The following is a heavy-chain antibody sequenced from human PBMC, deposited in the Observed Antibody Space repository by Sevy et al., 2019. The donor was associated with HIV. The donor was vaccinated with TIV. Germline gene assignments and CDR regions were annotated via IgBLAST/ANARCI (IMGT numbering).Heavy chain of an antibody. V-gene: IGHV3-11*01. CDR1: GFTFNDYN. J-gene: IGHJ5*02. CDR3: ARAAGWLDA. CDR2: ISTSTSTTTI. Sequence: GGSLRLSCAASGFTFNDYNLSWIRQAPGKGLEWVSYISTSTSTTTIYYADSVKGRFTISRDNAKNSIYLQMNSLRVDDTAVYYCARAAGWLDAWVQVTLVTVSS.